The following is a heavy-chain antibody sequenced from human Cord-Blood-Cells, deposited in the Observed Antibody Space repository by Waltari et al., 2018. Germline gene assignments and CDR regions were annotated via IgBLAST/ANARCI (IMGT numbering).Heavy chain of an antibody. CDR3: ARVYYDSSATYYYYYYYMDV. CDR1: GYTFTSYD. J-gene: IGHJ6*03. Sequence: QVQLVQSGAEVKKPGASVKVSCKASGYTFTSYDINWVRQATGQGLEWTGWMNPNSGNTGYAQKFQGRVTITRNTSISTAYMELSSLRSEDTAVYYCARVYYDSSATYYYYYYYMDVWGKGTTVTVSS. V-gene: IGHV1-8*03. CDR2: MNPNSGNT. D-gene: IGHD3-22*01.